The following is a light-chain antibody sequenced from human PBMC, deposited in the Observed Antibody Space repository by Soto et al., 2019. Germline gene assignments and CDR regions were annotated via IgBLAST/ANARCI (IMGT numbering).Light chain of an antibody. V-gene: IGKV3-20*01. CDR2: GTS. CDR1: QTISSSY. CDR3: QQYGNSPLT. J-gene: IGKJ4*01. Sequence: EIVLTQSPGTLSLSPGEGSTLSCRASQTISSSYLAWYQQKHGLAPRXXIYGTSSRAPGIPDRFSGTGFGTDLTITISRLEPEDVEVYVCQQYGNSPLTFGGGTKVDIK.